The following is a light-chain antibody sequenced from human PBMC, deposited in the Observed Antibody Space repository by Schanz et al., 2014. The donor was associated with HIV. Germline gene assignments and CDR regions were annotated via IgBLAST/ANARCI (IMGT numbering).Light chain of an antibody. CDR2: DVT. J-gene: IGLJ2*01. Sequence: QSVLTQPASVSGALGQSITISCTGTSGDLGRYHSVSWYQQHPGQAPKLLIYDVTYRPSGISNRFSGSKSGYTASLTISGLQADDEADYYCSSYTTSSTLVFGGGTKLTVL. CDR1: SGDLGRYHS. V-gene: IGLV2-14*03. CDR3: SSYTTSSTLV.